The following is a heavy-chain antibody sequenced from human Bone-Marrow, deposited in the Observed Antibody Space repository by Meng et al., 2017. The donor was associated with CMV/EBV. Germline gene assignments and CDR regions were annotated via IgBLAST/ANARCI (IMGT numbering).Heavy chain of an antibody. J-gene: IGHJ4*01. CDR3: ARLYSSSSPGRY. V-gene: IGHV4-59*01. D-gene: IGHD6-13*01. CDR2: IYYSGST. CDR1: GGSISSYY. Sequence: SETLSLTCTVSGGSISSYYWSWIRQPPGKGLEWIGYIYYSGSTNYNPSLKSRVTISVDTSKNQFSLKLSSVTAADTAVYYCARLYSSSSPGRYWGHGTLVTVSS.